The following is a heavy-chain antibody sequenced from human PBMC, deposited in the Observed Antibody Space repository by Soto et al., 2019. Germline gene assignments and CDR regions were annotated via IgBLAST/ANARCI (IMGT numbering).Heavy chain of an antibody. J-gene: IGHJ4*02. Sequence: QPGGSLRLSCAASGFTFSSYGMHWVRQAPGKGLEWVAVISYDGSNKYYADSVKGRFTISRDNSKNTLYLQMNSLRAEDTAVYYCAKEVWELLGTYYFDYWGQGTLVTVSS. CDR1: GFTFSSYG. CDR2: ISYDGSNK. CDR3: AKEVWELLGTYYFDY. V-gene: IGHV3-30*18. D-gene: IGHD1-26*01.